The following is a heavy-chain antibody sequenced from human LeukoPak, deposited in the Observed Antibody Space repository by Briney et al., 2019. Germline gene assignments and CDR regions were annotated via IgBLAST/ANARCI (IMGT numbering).Heavy chain of an antibody. Sequence: GGSLRLSCAASGFTFDDYGMSWVRQAPGKGLEWVSVIYSGGSTYYADSVKGRFTISRDNSKNTLYLQMNSLRAEDTAVYYCARDIAVAGAIDYWGQGTLVTVSS. CDR1: GFTFDDYG. V-gene: IGHV3-53*01. CDR2: IYSGGST. J-gene: IGHJ4*02. D-gene: IGHD6-19*01. CDR3: ARDIAVAGAIDY.